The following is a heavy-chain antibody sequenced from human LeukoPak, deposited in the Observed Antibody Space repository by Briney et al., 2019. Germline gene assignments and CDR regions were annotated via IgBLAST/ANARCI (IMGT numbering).Heavy chain of an antibody. J-gene: IGHJ4*02. CDR1: GFTFSSYS. CDR3: ARARPKAAGFDY. V-gene: IGHV3-21*01. Sequence: GGSLRLSCAASGFTFSSYSMNWVRQAPGKGLEWVSSISSSSSYIYYADSVKGRFTISRDNAKNSLYLQMNSLRAEDTAVYYCARARPKAAGFDYWGQGTLVTVS. CDR2: ISSSSSYI. D-gene: IGHD2-15*01.